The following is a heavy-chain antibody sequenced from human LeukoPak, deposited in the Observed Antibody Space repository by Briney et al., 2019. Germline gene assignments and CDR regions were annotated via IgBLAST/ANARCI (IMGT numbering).Heavy chain of an antibody. CDR1: GFTFSSYW. V-gene: IGHV3-7*01. D-gene: IGHD4-17*01. J-gene: IGHJ3*02. CDR2: IKQGGSEK. CDR3: ARARRTVKSGGDAFDI. Sequence: GESLTLSCAASGFTFSSYWMSWVRQPPGKGLEWVANIKQGGSEKYYVDPVKGRFTISRDNAKNSLYLQMNSLRAEDTAVYYCARARRTVKSGGDAFDIWGQGTMVTVSS.